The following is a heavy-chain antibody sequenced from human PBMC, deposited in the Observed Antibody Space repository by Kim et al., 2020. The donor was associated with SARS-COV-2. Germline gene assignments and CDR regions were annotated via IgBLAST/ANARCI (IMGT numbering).Heavy chain of an antibody. CDR1: GGSLRDYK. V-gene: IGHV4-34*01. J-gene: IGHJ6*02. CDR2: INHSGNT. Sequence: ETLSLTCAVYGGSLRDYKWSWIRQPPGKGLEWLGEINHSGNTNLSPSLKSRITISLDTSKSQFSLKLKSMTAPDTAVYYCARGRAGVVPAPVLGLGPFYDYYAIDVWGRGTPVAVSS. D-gene: IGHD2-2*02. CDR3: ARGRAGVVPAPVLGLGPFYDYYAIDV.